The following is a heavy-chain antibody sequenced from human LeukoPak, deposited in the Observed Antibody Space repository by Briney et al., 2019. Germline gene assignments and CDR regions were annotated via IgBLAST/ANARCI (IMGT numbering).Heavy chain of an antibody. V-gene: IGHV1-24*01. CDR1: GYTLTELS. CDR3: ATGFLWLGELFHY. CDR2: FDPEDGET. Sequence: ASVKVSCKVSGYTLTELSMHWVRQAPGKGLEWMGGFDPEDGETIYAQKFQGRVTMTEDTSTDTAYMELSSLRSEDTAVYYCATGFLWLGELFHYWGQGTLDTVSS. D-gene: IGHD3-10*01. J-gene: IGHJ4*02.